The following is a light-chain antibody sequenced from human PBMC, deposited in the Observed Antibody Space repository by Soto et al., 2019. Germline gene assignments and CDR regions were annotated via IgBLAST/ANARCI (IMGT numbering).Light chain of an antibody. J-gene: IGKJ4*01. CDR1: QDIGHS. Sequence: DIQMTQSPSSPSASVGDRVTFTCRASQDIGHSLAWYQQKPGKPIQLLIYGASTLHSGVPSRFSGSGSGTDFTLTISSLQPEDVATYYCQKYDSAPLTFGGGTRWIS. V-gene: IGKV1-27*01. CDR3: QKYDSAPLT. CDR2: GAS.